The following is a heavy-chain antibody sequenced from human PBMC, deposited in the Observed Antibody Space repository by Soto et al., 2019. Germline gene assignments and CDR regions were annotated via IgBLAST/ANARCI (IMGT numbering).Heavy chain of an antibody. Sequence: ASVKVSCKASGYTFTSYDITWVRQATGQGLEWMGWMNPNSGNTGYAQKFQGRITMTWDTSINTAYMELTSLRSEDTAVYYCARQYYFGSGSYYNRPFDFWGQGTLVTVSS. V-gene: IGHV1-8*01. CDR2: MNPNSGNT. D-gene: IGHD3-10*01. CDR1: GYTFTSYD. J-gene: IGHJ4*02. CDR3: ARQYYFGSGSYYNRPFDF.